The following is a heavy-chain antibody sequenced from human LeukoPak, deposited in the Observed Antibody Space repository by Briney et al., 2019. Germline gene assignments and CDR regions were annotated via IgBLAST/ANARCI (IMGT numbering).Heavy chain of an antibody. CDR3: ARGRDYIWGSYDY. Sequence: GGSLRLSCAASGFTFSSYSMNWVRQAPGKGLEWVSSISSSSSYIYYADSVKGRFTISRDNAKNSQYLQMNSLRAEDTAVYYCARGRDYIWGSYDYWGQGTLVTVSS. V-gene: IGHV3-21*01. CDR1: GFTFSSYS. D-gene: IGHD3-16*01. J-gene: IGHJ4*02. CDR2: ISSSSSYI.